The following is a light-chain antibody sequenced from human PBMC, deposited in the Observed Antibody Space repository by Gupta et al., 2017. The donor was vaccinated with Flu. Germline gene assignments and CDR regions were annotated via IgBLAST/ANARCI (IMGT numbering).Light chain of an antibody. V-gene: IGKV2-28*01. J-gene: IGKJ2*03. CDR2: LGS. CDR3: VQSLQTPYR. Sequence: DIVVTQSPLSLPVTPGEPASISCRASQSPLHTNGYNYLDWYLQKPGRSPQLLIYLGSNRASGVPDRFGGSGSGTDFTLKISIVEAEDVGIYYCVQSLQTPYRFGQGTKLEI. CDR1: QSPLHTNGYNY.